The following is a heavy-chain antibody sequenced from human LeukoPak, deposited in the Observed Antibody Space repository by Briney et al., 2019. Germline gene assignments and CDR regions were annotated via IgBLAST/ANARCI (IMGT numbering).Heavy chain of an antibody. CDR1: GYSISSGYH. CDR2: IFHSGNT. Sequence: SETLSLTCAVSGYSISSGYHWGWIRHSPGKGLEWIGSIFHSGNTYYNPSLKSRVTISVDTSMNQFSLKLTSLTAADTAVYYCARTLYCIGATATCYSPELFDSWGQGTLVTVSS. V-gene: IGHV4-38-2*01. D-gene: IGHD2-15*01. J-gene: IGHJ4*02. CDR3: ARTLYCIGATATCYSPELFDS.